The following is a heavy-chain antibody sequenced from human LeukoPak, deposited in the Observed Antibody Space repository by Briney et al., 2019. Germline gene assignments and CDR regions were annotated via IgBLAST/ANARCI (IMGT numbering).Heavy chain of an antibody. CDR3: ARVGGYGYNLEYFDY. V-gene: IGHV4-59*01. CDR1: GGSLSNYY. Sequence: PSETLSLTCTVSGGSLSNYYWSWIRQPPGKGLEWIAYIYSSGSTNYNPSLKSRVTISLDTSKNQFSLKLSSVTAADTAVYYCARVGGYGYNLEYFDYWGQGTLVTVSS. CDR2: IYSSGST. D-gene: IGHD5-24*01. J-gene: IGHJ4*02.